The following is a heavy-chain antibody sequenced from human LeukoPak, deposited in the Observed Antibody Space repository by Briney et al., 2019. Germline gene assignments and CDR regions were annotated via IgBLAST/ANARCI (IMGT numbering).Heavy chain of an antibody. CDR1: GGSISSYY. J-gene: IGHJ4*02. CDR2: IYYSGST. CDR3: ASSRGYYDSSGYYSGDYFDY. V-gene: IGHV4-59*01. Sequence: SETLSLTCTVSGGSISSYYWSWIRQPPGKGLEWIGYIYYSGSTNYNPSLKSRVTISVDTSKNQFSLKLSSVTAADTAVYYCASSRGYYDSSGYYSGDYFDYWGQGTLVTVSS. D-gene: IGHD3-22*01.